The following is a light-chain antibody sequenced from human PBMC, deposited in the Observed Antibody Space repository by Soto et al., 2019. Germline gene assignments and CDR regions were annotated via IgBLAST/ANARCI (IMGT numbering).Light chain of an antibody. J-gene: IGKJ1*01. V-gene: IGKV1-12*01. CDR3: QQYNSYSWT. Sequence: DIQMTQSPSSVSASVGDRVTITCRASQGISSWLAWYQQKPGKAPNLLIYAASSLQSGVPSRFSGSGSGTEFTLTISSLQADDFAIYYCQQYNSYSWTLGQGTKVDLK. CDR1: QGISSW. CDR2: AAS.